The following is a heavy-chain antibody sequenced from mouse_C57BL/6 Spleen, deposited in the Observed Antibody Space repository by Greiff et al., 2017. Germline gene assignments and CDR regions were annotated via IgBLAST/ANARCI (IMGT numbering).Heavy chain of an antibody. CDR2: INPSNGGT. V-gene: IGHV1-19*01. Sequence: EVKVVESGPVLVKPGASVKMSCKASGYTFTDYYMNWVKQSHGKSLEWIGVINPSNGGTSYNQKFKDKATLTVDKSSSTAYMQLSSLTSEDSAVYYCARLSYYGTAYWGQGTLVTVSA. D-gene: IGHD1-1*01. J-gene: IGHJ3*01. CDR1: GYTFTDYY. CDR3: ARLSYYGTAY.